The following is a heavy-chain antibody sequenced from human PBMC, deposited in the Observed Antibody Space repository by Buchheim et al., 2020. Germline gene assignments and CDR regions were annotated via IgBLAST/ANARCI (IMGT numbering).Heavy chain of an antibody. D-gene: IGHD5-24*01. Sequence: EVQLVESGGGLVQPGGSLRLSCAASVFIFSNYWMHWVRQAPGKGLVWVSLIYSDGTNTNYAASVKGRITISRDNATSPLYLQMNSLRAEDTAVYYCARGGGSGKLDYWGQG. CDR1: VFIFSNYW. J-gene: IGHJ4*02. V-gene: IGHV3-74*01. CDR2: IYSDGTNT. CDR3: ARGGGSGKLDY.